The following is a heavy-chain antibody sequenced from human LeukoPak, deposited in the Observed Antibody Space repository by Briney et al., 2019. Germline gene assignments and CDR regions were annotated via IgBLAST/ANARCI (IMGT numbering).Heavy chain of an antibody. CDR3: AGSGYYTLAGFDY. D-gene: IGHD3-3*01. Sequence: TSETLSLTCTVSGGSISSYYWSWIRQPPGKGLEWIGYIYYSGSTNYNPSLKSRVTISVDTSKNQFSLKLSSVTAADTAGYYCAGSGYYTLAGFDYWGRGTLVTVSS. CDR1: GGSISSYY. J-gene: IGHJ4*02. V-gene: IGHV4-59*08. CDR2: IYYSGST.